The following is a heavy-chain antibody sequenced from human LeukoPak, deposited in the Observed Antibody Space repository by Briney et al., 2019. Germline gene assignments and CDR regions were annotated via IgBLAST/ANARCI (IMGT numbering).Heavy chain of an antibody. J-gene: IGHJ4*02. CDR3: AKDRWRDGSSSFDN. CDR2: ISTYNGNT. D-gene: IGHD6-6*01. Sequence: GASVKVSCKASDYTFTSYSINWVRQAPGQGLEWMGWISTYNGNTNYAQKLQGRVTMTTDTSTSTAYMELRSLRSDDTAVYYCAKDRWRDGSSSFDNWGQGTLVTVSS. V-gene: IGHV1-18*01. CDR1: DYTFTSYS.